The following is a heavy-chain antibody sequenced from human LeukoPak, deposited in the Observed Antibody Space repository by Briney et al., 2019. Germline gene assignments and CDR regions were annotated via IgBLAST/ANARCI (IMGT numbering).Heavy chain of an antibody. V-gene: IGHV3-23*01. J-gene: IGHJ4*02. CDR1: GFTFSSYA. CDR2: ISGSGGNT. Sequence: GGSLRLSCAASGFTFSSYAMSWVRQAPGKGLEWVSAISGSGGNTYYADSVKGRFTISRDNSKNTLYLQMNSLRAEDTAVYYCAKPLHYYGSGSYDYWGQGTLVTVSS. CDR3: AKPLHYYGSGSYDY. D-gene: IGHD3-10*01.